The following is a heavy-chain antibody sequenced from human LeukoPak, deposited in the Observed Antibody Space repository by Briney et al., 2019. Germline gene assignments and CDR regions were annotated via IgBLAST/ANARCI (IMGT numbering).Heavy chain of an antibody. V-gene: IGHV3-7*03. CDR3: AKDMGQQLDYFDY. Sequence: GGSLRLSCAASGFTISRYWMSWFRQAPGKGLEWVATINQDGSGEYYVDSVKGRFTISRDNAENSLYLQMNSLRAEDTALYYCAKDMGQQLDYFDYWGQGTLVTVSS. D-gene: IGHD6-13*01. J-gene: IGHJ4*02. CDR1: GFTISRYW. CDR2: INQDGSGE.